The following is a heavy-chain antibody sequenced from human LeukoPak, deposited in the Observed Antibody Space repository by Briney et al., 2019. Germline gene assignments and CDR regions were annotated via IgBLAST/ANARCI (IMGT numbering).Heavy chain of an antibody. CDR1: GFSFDDYA. CDR3: AKDIDRHNWNYGGVDY. CDR2: ISWNSGSI. D-gene: IGHD1-7*01. Sequence: PGRSLRLSCAASGFSFDDYAMHWVRQAPGKGLEWVSGISWNSGSIGYADSVKGRFTISRDNAKNSLYLQVNSLRAEDTALYYCAKDIDRHNWNYGGVDYWGQGTLVTVSS. V-gene: IGHV3-9*01. J-gene: IGHJ4*02.